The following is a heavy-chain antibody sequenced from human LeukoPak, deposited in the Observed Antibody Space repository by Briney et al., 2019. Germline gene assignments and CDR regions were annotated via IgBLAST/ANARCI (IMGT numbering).Heavy chain of an antibody. CDR1: GFTFSSYG. J-gene: IGHJ6*02. V-gene: IGHV3-30*03. CDR3: ARVRAGYCTSTSCYTGMDV. D-gene: IGHD2-2*01. Sequence: PGGSLRLSCAASGFTFSSYGMHWVRQAPGKGLEWVALISYDGSNEYYADSVRGRFTISRDNSKFTLYMQMSSLRAEDTAVYYCARVRAGYCTSTSCYTGMDVWGQGTAVTVSS. CDR2: ISYDGSNE.